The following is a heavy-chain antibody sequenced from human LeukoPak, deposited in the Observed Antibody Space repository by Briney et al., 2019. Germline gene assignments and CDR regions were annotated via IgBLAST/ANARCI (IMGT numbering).Heavy chain of an antibody. J-gene: IGHJ6*02. CDR1: GFTFSSYA. Sequence: QPGGSLRLSCAASGFTFSSYAMSWVRPAPGKGLEWVSAISGSGGSTYYADSVKGRFTISRDNSKNTLYLQMNSLRAEDTAVYYCARAHYSNYSNYYYYGMDVWGQGTTVTVSS. CDR2: ISGSGGST. V-gene: IGHV3-23*01. CDR3: ARAHYSNYSNYYYYGMDV. D-gene: IGHD4-11*01.